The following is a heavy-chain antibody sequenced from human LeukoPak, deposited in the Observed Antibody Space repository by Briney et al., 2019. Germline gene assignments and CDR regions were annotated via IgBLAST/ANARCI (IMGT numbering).Heavy chain of an antibody. Sequence: ASVKVSCKASGYTFTSYAMHWVRQAPGQRLEWMGWINAGNGNTKYPQKFQGRVTITRDTSASTAYMELSSLRSEDTAVYYCAMGLEQQGQYYYYYGMDVWGQGTTVTVSS. J-gene: IGHJ6*02. D-gene: IGHD6-13*01. CDR1: GYTFTSYA. CDR2: INAGNGNT. CDR3: AMGLEQQGQYYYYYGMDV. V-gene: IGHV1-3*01.